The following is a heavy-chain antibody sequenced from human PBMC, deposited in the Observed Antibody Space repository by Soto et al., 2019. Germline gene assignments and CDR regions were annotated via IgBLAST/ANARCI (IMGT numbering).Heavy chain of an antibody. CDR1: GGSISSYC. CDR2: IYYSGST. J-gene: IGHJ4*02. V-gene: IGHV4-59*01. CDR3: ARESITGNFDY. D-gene: IGHD1-20*01. Sequence: SETLSLTCTVSGGSISSYCWSWIRQPPGKGLEWIGYIYYSGSTNYNPSLKSRVTISVDTSKNQFSLKLSSVTAADTAVYYCARESITGNFDYWGQGTLVTVSS.